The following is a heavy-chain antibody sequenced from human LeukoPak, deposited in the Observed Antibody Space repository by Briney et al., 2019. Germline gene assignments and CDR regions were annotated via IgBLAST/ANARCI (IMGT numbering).Heavy chain of an antibody. V-gene: IGHV4-39*07. CDR1: GGSITTTTYY. Sequence: SETLSLTCTVSGGSITTTTYYWGWIRQPPGKGLEWIGSIYYSGNTYYNPSLKSRVTISLDTSKNQFSLKLSSVTAADTAVYYCAREDYGDNEPFDPWGQGTLVTVSS. D-gene: IGHD4-17*01. CDR2: IYYSGNT. CDR3: AREDYGDNEPFDP. J-gene: IGHJ5*02.